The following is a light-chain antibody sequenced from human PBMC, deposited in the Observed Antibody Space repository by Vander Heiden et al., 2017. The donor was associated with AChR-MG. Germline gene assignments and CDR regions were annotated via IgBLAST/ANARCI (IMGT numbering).Light chain of an antibody. J-gene: IGKJ1*01. CDR2: DAS. V-gene: IGKV3-20*01. Sequence: EIVLTPSPGTLSLSPGERATLSCRASQSVDSNYLAWYQQKPGQAPRLLIYDASNRATGIPDRFSGSGSGTDFTLTISRLEPEDFALYYCQQYGSSPPWSFGQGTKVDVK. CDR3: QQYGSSPPWS. CDR1: QSVDSNY.